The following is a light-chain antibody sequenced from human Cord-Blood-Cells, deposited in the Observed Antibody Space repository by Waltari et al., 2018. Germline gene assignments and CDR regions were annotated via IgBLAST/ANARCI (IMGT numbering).Light chain of an antibody. CDR3: SSYTSSSTWV. CDR2: DVS. J-gene: IGLJ3*02. CDR1: RSVDGGSNY. V-gene: IGLV2-14*01. Sequence: QSALTHPSSVSGSTGPSITIFCSGTRSVDGGSNYVPWYQQHPGKAPKLMTYDVSNRPSGVSNRFYGSKSVNTASLTISGLQAEDEADYYCSSYTSSSTWVFGGGTKLT.